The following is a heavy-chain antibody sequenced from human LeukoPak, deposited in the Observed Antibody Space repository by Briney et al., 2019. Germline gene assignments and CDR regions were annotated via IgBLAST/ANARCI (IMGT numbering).Heavy chain of an antibody. D-gene: IGHD6-13*01. CDR3: AKGYSSNYYGIFDS. CDR1: GFTFSSYA. CDR2: ISDSGGRT. V-gene: IGHV3-23*01. J-gene: IGHJ4*02. Sequence: GGSLRLSCAASGFTFSSYAMSWVRQAPGKGLEWVSAISDSGGRTYYADSVKGRFTISRDVSKNTLYLQMTSLRAEDTALYHCAKGYSSNYYGIFDSWGQGTLVTVSS.